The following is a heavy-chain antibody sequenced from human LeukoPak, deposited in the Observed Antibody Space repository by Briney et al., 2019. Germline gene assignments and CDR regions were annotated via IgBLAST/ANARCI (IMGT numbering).Heavy chain of an antibody. V-gene: IGHV1-18*04. D-gene: IGHD4-17*01. CDR3: ARDKPLENPLTTVTPFDY. CDR1: GYTFTSYG. CDR2: ISAYNGNT. J-gene: IGHJ4*02. Sequence: ASVKVSCKASGYTFTSYGISWVRQAPGQGLEWMGWISAYNGNTNCAQKLQGRVTMTTDTSTSTAYMELRSLRSDDTAVYYCARDKPLENPLTTVTPFDYWGQGTLVTVSS.